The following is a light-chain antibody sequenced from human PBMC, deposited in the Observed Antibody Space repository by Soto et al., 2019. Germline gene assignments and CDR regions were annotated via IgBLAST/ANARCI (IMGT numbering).Light chain of an antibody. CDR1: QGISSY. Sequence: IQLTQYPSFLSASFGDRVTITCRASQGISSYLAWYQQKQGKAPKLLIYAASTLQSGVPSRFSGSVSGTEGAITISSLQPEDGSTYYCQQLNSYTLTFGGGTKVDIK. J-gene: IGKJ4*01. CDR2: AAS. V-gene: IGKV1-9*01. CDR3: QQLNSYTLT.